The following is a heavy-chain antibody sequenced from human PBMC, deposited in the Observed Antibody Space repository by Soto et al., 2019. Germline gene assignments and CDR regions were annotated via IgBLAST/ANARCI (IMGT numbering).Heavy chain of an antibody. D-gene: IGHD3-16*01. V-gene: IGHV5-51*01. CDR1: VDSFTSYL. CDR3: ARHIGGPLGMDV. CDR2: IYPGDSDT. J-gene: IGHJ6*02. Sequence: PXESLKSSWKGSVDSFTSYLIVWVRQMPGKGLEWMGIIYPGDSDTRYSPSFQGQVTISADKSISTAYLQWSSLKASDTAMYYCARHIGGPLGMDVWGQGTTVTVSS.